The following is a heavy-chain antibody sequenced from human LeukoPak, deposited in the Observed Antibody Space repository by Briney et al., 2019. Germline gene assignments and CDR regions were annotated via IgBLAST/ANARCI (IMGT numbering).Heavy chain of an antibody. CDR3: TKGPPDSSTWYKRTEG. D-gene: IGHD6-13*01. Sequence: PGGSLRLSCAASGFIFSSYAMGWVRQAPGKGLEWVSAISSGGDSTYCVDPVKGRFTISRDNSKNTLYLQMNSLRVEDTAVYYCTKGPPDSSTWYKRTEGWGQGTLVTVSS. CDR1: GFIFSSYA. V-gene: IGHV3-23*01. J-gene: IGHJ4*02. CDR2: ISSGGDST.